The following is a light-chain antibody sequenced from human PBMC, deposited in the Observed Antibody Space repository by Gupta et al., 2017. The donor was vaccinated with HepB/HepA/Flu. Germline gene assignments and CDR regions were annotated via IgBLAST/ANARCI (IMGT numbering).Light chain of an antibody. CDR2: GVS. J-gene: IGLJ2*01. CDR3: SSHTRSSTLIL. CDR1: SSDVGNYNY. Sequence: QSALTQPASVSGSPGQSITISCTGTSSDVGNYNYVSWYQQLPGKAPKLLIFGVSNRPSGVSDRFSGSKSGNMASLTTSGLQAEDEAAYYCSSHTRSSTLILFGGGTKLTVL. V-gene: IGLV2-14*03.